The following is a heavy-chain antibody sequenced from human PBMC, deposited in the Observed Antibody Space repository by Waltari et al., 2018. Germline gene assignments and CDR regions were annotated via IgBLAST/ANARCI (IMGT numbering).Heavy chain of an antibody. J-gene: IGHJ4*02. V-gene: IGHV3-48*04. Sequence: EVQLVESGGGLVQPGGSLRLSCAASGFTFSSYSMNWGRQATGKGLEWVSYISSSSITIYYADSVKGRFTISRDNAKNSLYLQMNSLRAEDTAVYYCAVDYGGNSGRFDYWGQGTLVTVSS. CDR3: AVDYGGNSGRFDY. CDR2: ISSSSITI. CDR1: GFTFSSYS. D-gene: IGHD4-17*01.